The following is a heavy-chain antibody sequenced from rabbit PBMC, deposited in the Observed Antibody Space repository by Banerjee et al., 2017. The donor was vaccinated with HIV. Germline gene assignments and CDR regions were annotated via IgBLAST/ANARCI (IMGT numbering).Heavy chain of an antibody. V-gene: IGHV1S40*01. CDR2: IYAGSSGST. CDR3: ARDLAGVIGWNFGL. CDR1: GFDFSSNA. Sequence: QSLEESGGDLVQPEGSLTLTCKASGFDFSSNAMCWVRQAPGKGLEWIACIYAGSSGSTWYASWAKGRFTISKISSTTVTLQMTSLTAADTATYFCARDLAGVIGWNFGLWGPGTLVTVS. D-gene: IGHD4-1*01. J-gene: IGHJ4*01.